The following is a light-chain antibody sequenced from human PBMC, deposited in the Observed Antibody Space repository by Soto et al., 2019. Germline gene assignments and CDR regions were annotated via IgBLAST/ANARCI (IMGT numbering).Light chain of an antibody. Sequence: QPVLTQSTSASASLGASVKLTCTLSSGHSTYAIAWHQQQPEKGPRYLMKLKSDGSHNKGDGIPDRFSGSSSGAERYLTISSLQSEDEADYYCQTWGTGIVVFGGGTKLTVL. V-gene: IGLV4-69*01. CDR3: QTWGTGIVV. CDR2: LKSDGSH. CDR1: SGHSTYA. J-gene: IGLJ2*01.